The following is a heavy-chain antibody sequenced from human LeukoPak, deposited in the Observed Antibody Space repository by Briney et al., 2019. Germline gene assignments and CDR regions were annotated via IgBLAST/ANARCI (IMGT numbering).Heavy chain of an antibody. V-gene: IGHV3-23*01. CDR2: ISDSGYNT. CDR3: ARDLSGPSVY. Sequence: GGSLRPSCAASGLTFNSYEMSWVRQAPGKGLEWVSGISDSGYNTHYADSVKGRFTISRDNAKNSLYLQMNSLRAEDTAVYYCARDLSGPSVYWGQGTLVTVSS. J-gene: IGHJ4*02. CDR1: GLTFNSYE. D-gene: IGHD2-15*01.